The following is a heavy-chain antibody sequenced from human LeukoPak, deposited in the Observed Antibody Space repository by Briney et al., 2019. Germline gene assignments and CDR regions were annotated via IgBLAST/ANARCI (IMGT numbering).Heavy chain of an antibody. CDR1: GYTFTSYY. D-gene: IGHD1-26*01. Sequence: ASVKVSCKVSGYTFTSYYMHWVRQAPGQGLEWMGIVNPSGGSTSYAQKFQGRVTMTRDMSTSTVYMELSSLRSEDTAVYYCARVTVGTYYFDYWGQGTLVTVSS. J-gene: IGHJ4*02. V-gene: IGHV1-46*01. CDR3: ARVTVGTYYFDY. CDR2: VNPSGGST.